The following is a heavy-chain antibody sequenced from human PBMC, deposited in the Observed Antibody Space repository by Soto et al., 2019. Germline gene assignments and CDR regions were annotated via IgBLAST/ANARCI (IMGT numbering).Heavy chain of an antibody. D-gene: IGHD2-15*01. V-gene: IGHV3-21*01. CDR1: GFTFSSYS. CDR3: ATNRQGQPEVALDY. CDR2: ISSSSSYI. J-gene: IGHJ4*02. Sequence: PGESLKISCAASGFTFSSYSMNWVRQAPGKGLEWVSSISSSSSYIYYADSVKGRFTISRDNAKNSLYLQMNSLRAEDTAVYYCATNRQGQPEVALDYWVQETLVTVSS.